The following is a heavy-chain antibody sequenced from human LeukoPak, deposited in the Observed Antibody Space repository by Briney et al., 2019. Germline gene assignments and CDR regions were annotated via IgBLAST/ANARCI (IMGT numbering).Heavy chain of an antibody. CDR2: ISAYNGNT. J-gene: IGHJ5*02. CDR1: GYTFTSYG. Sequence: ASVKVSCKASGYTFTSYGISWVRQAPGQGLEWMGWISAYNGNTNYAQKLQGRVTMTTDTSTSTAYMELRSLRSDDTAVYYRARVGFWSGYYSWFDPWGQGTLVTVSS. CDR3: ARVGFWSGYYSWFDP. D-gene: IGHD3-3*01. V-gene: IGHV1-18*01.